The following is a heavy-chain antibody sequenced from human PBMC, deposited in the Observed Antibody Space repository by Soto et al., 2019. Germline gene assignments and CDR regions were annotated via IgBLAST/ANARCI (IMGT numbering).Heavy chain of an antibody. CDR3: AKAGSDYDFWSGYPGALSY. CDR1: GFTFSSYA. Sequence: PGGSLRLSCAASGFTFSSYAMSWVRQAPGKGLEWVSAISGSGGSTYYADSVKGRFTISRDNSKNTLYLQMNSLRAEDTAVYYCAKAGSDYDFWSGYPGALSYWGQGTLVTVSS. V-gene: IGHV3-23*01. J-gene: IGHJ4*02. CDR2: ISGSGGST. D-gene: IGHD3-3*01.